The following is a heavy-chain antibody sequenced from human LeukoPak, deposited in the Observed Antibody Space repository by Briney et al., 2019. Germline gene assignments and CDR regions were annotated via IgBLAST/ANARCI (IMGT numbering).Heavy chain of an antibody. CDR1: GYTLTELS. CDR3: ARDKRAAAGNDY. Sequence: ASVKVSCKVSGYTLTELSMHWVRQAPGQGLEWMGWISAYNGNTNYAQKLQGRVTMTTDTSTSTAYMELRGLRSDDTAVYYCARDKRAAAGNDYWGQGTLVTVSS. J-gene: IGHJ4*02. V-gene: IGHV1-18*01. CDR2: ISAYNGNT. D-gene: IGHD6-13*01.